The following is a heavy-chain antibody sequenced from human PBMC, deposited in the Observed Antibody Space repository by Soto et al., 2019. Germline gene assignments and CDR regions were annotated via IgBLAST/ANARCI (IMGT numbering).Heavy chain of an antibody. CDR3: VRDGSKPLRAFFAP. D-gene: IGHD3-10*01. V-gene: IGHV4-4*07. CDR2: VYATGTS. Sequence: TSETLSLTCSVSGGSMSKFYWSWIRKTAGKGLEWMGRVYATGTSDYNPSLRSRIAMSVDISKKTFSLRLRAVTAADTGVYFCVRDGSKPLRAFFAPWGQGILVTVS. J-gene: IGHJ5*02. CDR1: GGSMSKFY.